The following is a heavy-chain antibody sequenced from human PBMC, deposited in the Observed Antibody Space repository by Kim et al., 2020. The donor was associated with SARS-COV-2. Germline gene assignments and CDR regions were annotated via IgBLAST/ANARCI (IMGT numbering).Heavy chain of an antibody. Sequence: SVKVSCKASGGTFSSYAISWVRQAPGQGLEWMGGIIPIFGTANYAQKFQGRVTITADESTSTAYMELSSLRSEDTAVYYCAKGLLRYFDWLYLTDWGQGTRVTVSS. D-gene: IGHD3-9*01. CDR1: GGTFSSYA. CDR2: IIPIFGTA. J-gene: IGHJ4*02. V-gene: IGHV1-69*13. CDR3: AKGLLRYFDWLYLTD.